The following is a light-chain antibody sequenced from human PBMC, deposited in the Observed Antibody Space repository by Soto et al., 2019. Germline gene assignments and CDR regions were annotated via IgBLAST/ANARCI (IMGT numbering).Light chain of an antibody. CDR1: QTVRNND. Sequence: DTVLTQSPGTLSLTSGERATLSCRASQTVRNNDLAWYQQKPGQAPRLLIYGASTRATDVPDRFSGSGSGADFTLSISRLEPEDFAVYYCQQYGSSPPRTFGQGTKVDI. J-gene: IGKJ1*01. CDR2: GAS. V-gene: IGKV3-20*01. CDR3: QQYGSSPPRT.